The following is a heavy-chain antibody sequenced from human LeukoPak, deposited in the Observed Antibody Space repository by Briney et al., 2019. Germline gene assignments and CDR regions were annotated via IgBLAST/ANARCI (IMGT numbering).Heavy chain of an antibody. D-gene: IGHD3-10*01. CDR3: TLRAGS. Sequence: PGGSLRLSCAASGFTFSSYGIHWVRQAPGKGLEWVAVISYDGSNKYYADSVKGRFTISRDNSKNTLFLQMNSLRAEDTAVYYCTLRAGSWGQGTLVTVSS. J-gene: IGHJ4*02. CDR2: ISYDGSNK. CDR1: GFTFSSYG. V-gene: IGHV3-30*03.